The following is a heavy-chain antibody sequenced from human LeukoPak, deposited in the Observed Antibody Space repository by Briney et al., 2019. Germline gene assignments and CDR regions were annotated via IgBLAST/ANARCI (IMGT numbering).Heavy chain of an antibody. V-gene: IGHV4-59*11. CDR3: ARFSSGCSTSSCYLTY. Sequence: PSETLSLTCSVPGGSLSSHYWSWIRQPPGKGLELIGHIHDTGSTFYNPSLRGRVTISLDTSNNQFSFKLTSMTAADTAVYYCARFSSGCSTSSCYLTYWGHGTLVTVS. CDR1: GGSLSSHY. CDR2: IHDTGST. D-gene: IGHD2-2*01. J-gene: IGHJ4*01.